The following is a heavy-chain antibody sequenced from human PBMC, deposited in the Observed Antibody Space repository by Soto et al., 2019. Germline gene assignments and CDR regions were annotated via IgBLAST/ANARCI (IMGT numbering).Heavy chain of an antibody. CDR3: AGTSSNYYDSSGYRLDY. CDR2: IYYSGST. Sequence: PSETLSLTCTVSGGSISSGDYYWSWIRQPPGKGLEWIGYIYYSGSTYYNPSLKSRVTISVDTPENQLSLRLSSVTAADTAVYYCAGTSSNYYDSSGYRLDYWGQGALATVSS. V-gene: IGHV4-30-4*01. J-gene: IGHJ4*02. D-gene: IGHD3-22*01. CDR1: GGSISSGDYY.